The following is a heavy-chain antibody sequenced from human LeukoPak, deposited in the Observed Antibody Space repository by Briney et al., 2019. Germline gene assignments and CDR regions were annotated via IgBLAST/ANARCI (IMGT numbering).Heavy chain of an antibody. V-gene: IGHV4-34*01. D-gene: IGHD2-15*01. J-gene: IGHJ1*01. CDR2: INHSGST. Sequence: SETLSLTCAVYGGSFSGYYWSWIRQPPGKGLEWIGEINHSGSTHSNPSLKSRVTISVDTSKNQFSLKLSSVTAADTAVYYCARRLLGYCSGGSCYSGYFQYWGQGTLVTVSS. CDR1: GGSFSGYY. CDR3: ARRLLGYCSGGSCYSGYFQY.